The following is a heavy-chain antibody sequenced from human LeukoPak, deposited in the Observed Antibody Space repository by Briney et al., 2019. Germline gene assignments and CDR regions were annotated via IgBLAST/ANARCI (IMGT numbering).Heavy chain of an antibody. CDR1: GHTFTGYY. V-gene: IGHV1-2*02. CDR2: INPNSGGT. D-gene: IGHD3-22*01. CDR3: ARERWQQYYYDSSGPDEGAFDI. J-gene: IGHJ3*02. Sequence: ASVKVSCKASGHTFTGYYMHWVRQAPGQGLEWMGWINPNSGGTNYAQKFQGRVTMTRDTSISTAYMELSRLRSDDTAVYYCARERWQQYYYDSSGPDEGAFDIWGQGTMVTVSS.